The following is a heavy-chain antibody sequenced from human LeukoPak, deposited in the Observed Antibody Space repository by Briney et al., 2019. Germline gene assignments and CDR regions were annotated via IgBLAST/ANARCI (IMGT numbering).Heavy chain of an antibody. CDR3: ARPIAAAGTDLGY. CDR1: GYSFTNTC. J-gene: IGHJ4*02. V-gene: IGHV5-51*01. CDR2: IYPGDSDT. Sequence: GESLKISCKASGYSFTNTCIGWVRQMPGKSLEWMGIIYPGDSDTRYSPSFQGQVTISVDKSVTTAYLQWSSLQASDTAMYYCARPIAAAGTDLGYWGQGTLVTVS. D-gene: IGHD6-13*01.